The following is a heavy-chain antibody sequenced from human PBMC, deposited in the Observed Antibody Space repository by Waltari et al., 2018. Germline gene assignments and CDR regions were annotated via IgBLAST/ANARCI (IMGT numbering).Heavy chain of an antibody. V-gene: IGHV4-61*09. CDR3: ARAEVAATEYYFDY. D-gene: IGHD2-15*01. J-gene: IGHJ4*02. Sequence: QVQLQESGPGLVKPSQTLSLTCTVSGGSISSGSYYWSWIRQPAGKGLEWIGYIYTSGSTNYNPSLKSRVTISVDTSKNQFSLKLSSVTAADTAVYYCARAEVAATEYYFDYWGQGTLVTVSS. CDR1: GGSISSGSYY. CDR2: IYTSGST.